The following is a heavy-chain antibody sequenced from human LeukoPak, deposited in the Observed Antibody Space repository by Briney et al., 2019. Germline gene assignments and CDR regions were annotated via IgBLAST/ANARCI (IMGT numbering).Heavy chain of an antibody. CDR3: ARDHRYAFDN. Sequence: GGSLRLSCAASGFNFIDYTMNWVRQAPGKGLEWVSDIGSSSGNTEYADSVKGRFTISRDNARNTPYLQMNSLRVEDTAVYYCARDHRYAFDNWGHGTLVTVSS. J-gene: IGHJ4*01. CDR2: IGSSSGNT. D-gene: IGHD1-1*01. CDR1: GFNFIDYT. V-gene: IGHV3-48*01.